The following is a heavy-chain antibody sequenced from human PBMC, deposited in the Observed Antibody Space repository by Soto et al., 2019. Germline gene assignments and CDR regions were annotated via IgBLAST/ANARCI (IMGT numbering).Heavy chain of an antibody. CDR3: ARNPRAVAAMHMDV. CDR2: IIPFLGIG. CDR1: GGTFSSYA. V-gene: IGHV1-69*04. Sequence: QVQLVQSGAEVKKPGSSVKVSCKASGGTFSSYAFNWVRQAPGQGLEWMGRIIPFLGIGDYAQRFQGRVTITADKSTSTVYMELSSLRSEDTAVYYCARNPRAVAAMHMDVWGKGTMVTVSS. J-gene: IGHJ6*03. D-gene: IGHD6-19*01.